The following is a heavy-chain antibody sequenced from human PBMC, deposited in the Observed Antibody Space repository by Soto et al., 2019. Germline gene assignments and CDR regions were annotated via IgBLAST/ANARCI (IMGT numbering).Heavy chain of an antibody. CDR3: ARELLLQPYFDY. D-gene: IGHD2-15*01. CDR1: GGSISSGGYY. J-gene: IGHJ4*02. CDR2: IYYSGST. Sequence: SETLSLTCTVSGGSISSGGYYWSWIRQHPGKGLEWIGYIYYSGSTYYNPSLKSRVTISVDTSKNQFSLKLSSVTAADTAVYYCARELLLQPYFDYWGQGTLVTVSS. V-gene: IGHV4-31*03.